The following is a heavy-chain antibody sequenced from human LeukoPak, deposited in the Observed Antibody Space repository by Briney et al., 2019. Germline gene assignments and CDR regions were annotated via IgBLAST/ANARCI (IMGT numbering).Heavy chain of an antibody. J-gene: IGHJ4*02. D-gene: IGHD4-17*01. V-gene: IGHV1-2*06. CDR1: GYTFTSYY. CDR2: INPNSGVT. Sequence: ASVKVSCKASGYTFTSYYMHWVRQAPGQGLEWMGRINPNSGVTIYAQKFQGRVTLTRDTSITTAYMELSSLRSDDTAVYYCARTDGVDYWGQGTLVTVSS. CDR3: ARTDGVDY.